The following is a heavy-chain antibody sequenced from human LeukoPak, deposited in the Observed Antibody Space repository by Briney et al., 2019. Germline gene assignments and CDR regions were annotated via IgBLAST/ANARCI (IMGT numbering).Heavy chain of an antibody. CDR2: IRYDGSNK. J-gene: IGHJ4*02. CDR3: AKDLGKYGIAAAGLSDY. D-gene: IGHD6-13*01. Sequence: PGGTLRLSRAASGFTFSSYGMHWVRQAPGKGLEWVAFIRYDGSNKYYADSVNGRFTISRDNSKNTLYLQMNSLRAEDTAVYYCAKDLGKYGIAAAGLSDYWGQGTLVTVSS. CDR1: GFTFSSYG. V-gene: IGHV3-30*02.